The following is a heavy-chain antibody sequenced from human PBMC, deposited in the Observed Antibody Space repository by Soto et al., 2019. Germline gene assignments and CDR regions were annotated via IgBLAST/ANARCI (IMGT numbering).Heavy chain of an antibody. CDR1: GGTFSSYA. CDR3: ARDYDILTGYYSDYYYYGMDV. D-gene: IGHD3-9*01. J-gene: IGHJ6*02. CDR2: IIPIFGTA. V-gene: IGHV1-69*13. Sequence: SVKVSCKASGGTFSSYAISWVRQAPGQGLEWMGGIIPIFGTANYAQKFQGRVTITADESTSTAYMELSSLRSEDTAVYYCARDYDILTGYYSDYYYYGMDVWGQGTTVTVSS.